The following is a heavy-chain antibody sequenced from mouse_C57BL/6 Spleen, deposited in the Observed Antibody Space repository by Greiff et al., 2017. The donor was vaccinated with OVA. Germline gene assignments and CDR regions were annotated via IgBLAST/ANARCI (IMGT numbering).Heavy chain of an antibody. V-gene: IGHV1-81*01. CDR2: IYPRSGNT. J-gene: IGHJ4*01. CDR3: ARRPSTMVTTGAMDY. D-gene: IGHD2-2*01. Sequence: VQLQQSGAELARPGASVKLSCKASGYTFTSYGISWVKQRTGQGLEWIGEIYPRSGNTYYNEKFKGKATLTADKSSSTAYMELRSLKSEDSAVYFCARRPSTMVTTGAMDYWGQGTSVTVSS. CDR1: GYTFTSYG.